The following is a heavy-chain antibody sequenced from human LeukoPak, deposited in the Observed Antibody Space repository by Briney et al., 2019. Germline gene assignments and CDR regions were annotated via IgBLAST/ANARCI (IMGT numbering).Heavy chain of an antibody. D-gene: IGHD6-13*01. J-gene: IGHJ4*02. CDR2: IYYSGST. CDR3: ARHTAAGTGTLDY. CDR1: GGSISSSSYY. V-gene: IGHV4-39*01. Sequence: SETLSLTCTVSGGSISSSSYYWGWIRQPPGKGLEWIGSIYYSGSTYYNPSLKSRVTISVDTSKNQFSLKLSSVTAADTAVYYCARHTAAGTGTLDYWGQGTLVTVSS.